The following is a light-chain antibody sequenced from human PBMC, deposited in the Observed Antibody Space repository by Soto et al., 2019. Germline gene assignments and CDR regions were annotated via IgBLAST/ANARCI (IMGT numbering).Light chain of an antibody. V-gene: IGKV3-20*01. CDR3: QQYGSSPPWT. CDR2: GAS. Sequence: EIVLTQSPGTLSLSPGERATLSCRASQSVSSSYLAWYQQKPGQAPRLLIYGASSRATGIPDRFSGSGSGTDCTLTISRLETEDFAVYYCQQYGSSPPWTFGQGTKVEIK. CDR1: QSVSSSY. J-gene: IGKJ1*01.